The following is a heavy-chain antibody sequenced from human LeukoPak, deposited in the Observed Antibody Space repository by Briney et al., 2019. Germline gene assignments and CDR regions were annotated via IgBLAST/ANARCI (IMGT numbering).Heavy chain of an antibody. CDR1: GFTFSDYY. J-gene: IGHJ6*02. CDR3: AGTYYYDSSGWYYYYGTDV. V-gene: IGHV3-11*01. D-gene: IGHD3-22*01. CDR2: ISSSGSTI. Sequence: GGSLRLSCAASGFTFSDYYMSWIRQAPGKGLEWVSYISSSGSTIYYADSVKGRFTISRDNAKNSLYLQMNSLRAEDTAVYYCAGTYYYDSSGWYYYYGTDVWGQGTTVTVSS.